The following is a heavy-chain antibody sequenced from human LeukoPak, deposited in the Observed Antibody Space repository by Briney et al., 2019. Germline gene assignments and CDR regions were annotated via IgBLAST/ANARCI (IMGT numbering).Heavy chain of an antibody. CDR1: GYTFTSYY. CDR3: ARGPVEMATGD. CDR2: INPSGGST. Sequence: GASVKVSCKASGYTFTSYYMHWLQQAPGQGLEWMGIINPSGGSTSYAQKFQGRVTMTRDTSTSTVYMELSSLRSEDTAVYYCARGPVEMATGDWGQGTLVTVSS. J-gene: IGHJ4*02. V-gene: IGHV1-46*01. D-gene: IGHD5-24*01.